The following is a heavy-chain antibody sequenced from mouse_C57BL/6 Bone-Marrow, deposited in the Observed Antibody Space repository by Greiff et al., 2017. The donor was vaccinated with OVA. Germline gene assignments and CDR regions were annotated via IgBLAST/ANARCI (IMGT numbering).Heavy chain of an antibody. V-gene: IGHV5-4*03. CDR2: ISDGGSYT. Sequence: EVMLVESGGGLVKPGGSLKLSCAASGFTFSSYAMSWVRQTPEKRLEWVATISDGGSYTYYPDNVKGRFTISRDNAKNNLYLQMSHLKSEDTAMYYCARGGLGQGFAYWGQGTLVTVSA. D-gene: IGHD4-1*01. CDR1: GFTFSSYA. J-gene: IGHJ3*01. CDR3: ARGGLGQGFAY.